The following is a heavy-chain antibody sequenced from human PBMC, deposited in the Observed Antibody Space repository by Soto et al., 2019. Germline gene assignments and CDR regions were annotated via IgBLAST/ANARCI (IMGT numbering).Heavy chain of an antibody. CDR1: GGSISSYY. CDR3: ARSPPYLRYFDWLSL. V-gene: IGHV4-59*01. D-gene: IGHD3-9*01. J-gene: IGHJ4*02. CDR2: IYYSGST. Sequence: SETLSVTCTVSGGSISSYYWSWIRQPPGKGLEWIGYIYYSGSTNYNPSLKSRVTISVDTSKNQFSLKLSSVTAADTAVYYCARSPPYLRYFDWLSLWGQGTLVTVSS.